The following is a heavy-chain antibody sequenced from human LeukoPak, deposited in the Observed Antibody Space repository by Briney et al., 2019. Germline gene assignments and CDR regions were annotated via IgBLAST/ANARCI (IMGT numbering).Heavy chain of an antibody. CDR1: GGSISSYY. CDR3: ETTEGGYDLFFDY. D-gene: IGHD5-12*01. V-gene: IGHV4-59*01. Sequence: SETLSLTCTVSGGSISSYYWSWIRQPPGKGLEWIGYIYYSGSTNYNPSLKSRVTISVDTSKNQFSLKLSSVTAADTAVYYCETTEGGYDLFFDYWGQGTLVTVSS. CDR2: IYYSGST. J-gene: IGHJ4*02.